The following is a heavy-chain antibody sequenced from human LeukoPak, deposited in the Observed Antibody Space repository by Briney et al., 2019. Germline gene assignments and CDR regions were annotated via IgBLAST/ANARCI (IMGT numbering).Heavy chain of an antibody. CDR1: GFTFSDYY. V-gene: IGHV3-11*04. CDR2: ISSSGSTI. J-gene: IGHJ3*02. D-gene: IGHD4-17*01. CDR3: AGNGDYGLEAFDI. Sequence: GGSLRLSCAASGFTFSDYYMSWIRQAPGKGLEWVSYISSSGSTIYYADSVKGRFTISRDNAKNSLYLQMNSLRAEDTAVYYCAGNGDYGLEAFDIWGQGTMVTVSS.